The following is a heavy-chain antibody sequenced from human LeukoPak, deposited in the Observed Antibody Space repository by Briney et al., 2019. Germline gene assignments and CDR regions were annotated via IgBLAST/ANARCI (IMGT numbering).Heavy chain of an antibody. J-gene: IGHJ4*02. CDR1: GYTFTNYA. CDR3: ARREQWLVGDDY. Sequence: GASVKVSCKASGYTFTNYAMNWVRQAPGQGLEWMGWISAYNGNTNYAQKLQGRVTMTTDTSTSTAYMELRSLRSDDTAVYYCARREQWLVGDDYWGQGTLVTVSS. D-gene: IGHD6-19*01. CDR2: ISAYNGNT. V-gene: IGHV1-18*01.